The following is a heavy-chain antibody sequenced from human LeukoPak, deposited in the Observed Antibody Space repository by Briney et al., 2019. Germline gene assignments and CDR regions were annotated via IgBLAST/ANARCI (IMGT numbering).Heavy chain of an antibody. CDR1: GYTFTSYG. V-gene: IGHV1-18*01. D-gene: IGHD3-9*01. CDR3: ARDSGKYYDILTGYPSGAFDI. Sequence: GASVKVSCKASGYTFTSYGISWVRQAPGQGLEWMGWISAYNGNTNYAQKLQGRVTMTTDTSTSTAYMELRSLRSDDTAVYYCARDSGKYYDILTGYPSGAFDIWGQGTMVTVSS. J-gene: IGHJ3*02. CDR2: ISAYNGNT.